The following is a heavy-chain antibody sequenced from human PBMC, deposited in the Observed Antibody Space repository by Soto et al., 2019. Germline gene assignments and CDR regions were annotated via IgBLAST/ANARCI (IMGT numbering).Heavy chain of an antibody. J-gene: IGHJ5*02. CDR2: ISSSGSTI. V-gene: IGHV3-11*01. D-gene: IGHD3-22*01. CDR1: GFTFSDYY. Sequence: GGSLRLSCAASGFTFSDYYMSWIRQAPGKGLEWVSYISSSGSTIYYADSVKGRFTISRDNAKNSLYLQMNSLRAEDTAVYYCARSPYYYDSSGYYPNWFDPWGQGTLVTVSS. CDR3: ARSPYYYDSSGYYPNWFDP.